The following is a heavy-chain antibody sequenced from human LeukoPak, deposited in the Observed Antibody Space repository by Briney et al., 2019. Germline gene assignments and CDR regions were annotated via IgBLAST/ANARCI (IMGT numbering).Heavy chain of an antibody. D-gene: IGHD2-15*01. CDR3: ARRGGLPDAFDI. J-gene: IGHJ3*02. V-gene: IGHV5-51*01. Sequence: GEPLKISCQGSGYSLSSYGIGWVRQMPERGLELMVIIYPGDSDTRYSPSFQGQVTISADKSISTAYLQWSSLKPSDTAMYYCARRGGLPDAFDIWGQGTMVTVSS. CDR1: GYSLSSYG. CDR2: IYPGDSDT.